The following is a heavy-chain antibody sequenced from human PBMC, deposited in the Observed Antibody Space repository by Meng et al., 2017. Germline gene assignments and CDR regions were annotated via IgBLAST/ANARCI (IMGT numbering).Heavy chain of an antibody. V-gene: IGHV1-2*02. J-gene: IGHJ4*02. CDR2: INPNSGGT. CDR1: GYTFTGYY. Sequence: ASVKVSCKASGYTFTGYYMHWVRQAPGQGLEWMGWINPNSGGTNYAQKFQGRVTMTRDTSISTAYMELSRLRSDDTAVYYCARDFPPYCGGDCYSVNDYWGQGTLVTVSS. CDR3: ARDFPPYCGGDCYSVNDY. D-gene: IGHD2-21*02.